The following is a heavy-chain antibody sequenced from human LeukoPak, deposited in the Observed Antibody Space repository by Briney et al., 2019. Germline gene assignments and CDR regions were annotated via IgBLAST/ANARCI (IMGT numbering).Heavy chain of an antibody. J-gene: IGHJ5*02. V-gene: IGHV1-69*13. D-gene: IGHD3-10*01. CDR1: GGTFSSYA. CDR3: ARPVGELLSGWFDP. Sequence: SVKXSCKASGGTFSSYAINWVRQAPGQGLEWMGGIIPIFGTPSYVQKFQGRVTTTADESTSTVYMELSSLRSEDMAVYYCARPVGELLSGWFDPWGQGTLVTVSS. CDR2: IIPIFGTP.